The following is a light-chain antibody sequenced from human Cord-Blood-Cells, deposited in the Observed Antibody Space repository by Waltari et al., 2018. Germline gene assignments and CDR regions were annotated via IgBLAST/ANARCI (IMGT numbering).Light chain of an antibody. V-gene: IGKV3-20*01. J-gene: IGKJ1*01. CDR2: GAS. CDR1: QSVSSSY. CDR3: QQYGSSPRT. Sequence: EIVLTQSPGTLSLSPGERATLSCRGSQSVSSSYLAWYQQKPGQAPRLLSYGASSMATGIPDRFSGSGSGTDFTLTISRLEPEDFAVYYCQQYGSSPRTFGQGTKVEIK.